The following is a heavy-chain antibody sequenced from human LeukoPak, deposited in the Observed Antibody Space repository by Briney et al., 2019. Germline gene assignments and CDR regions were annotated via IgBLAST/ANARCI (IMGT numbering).Heavy chain of an antibody. D-gene: IGHD2-8*02. CDR3: ARDNTVLPSTFAY. J-gene: IGHJ4*02. Sequence: ASVKVSCKASGGTFSSYAISWVRQAPGQGLEWVGRIIPILGIANYAQKFQGRVTITADKSTSTAYMELSSLRSEDTAVYYCARDNTVLPSTFAYWHQGTLVTVSS. V-gene: IGHV1-69*04. CDR1: GGTFSSYA. CDR2: IIPILGIA.